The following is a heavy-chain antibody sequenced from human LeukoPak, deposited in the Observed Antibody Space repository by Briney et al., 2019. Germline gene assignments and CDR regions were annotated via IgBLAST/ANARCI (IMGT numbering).Heavy chain of an antibody. CDR3: ARALYYYDSSGYYPGNFQH. Sequence: SVKVSCKAPGGTFSSYAISWVRQAPGQGLEWMGRIIPIFGTANYAQKFQGRVTITTDESTSTAYMELSSLRSEDTAVYYCARALYYYDSSGYYPGNFQHWGQGTLVTVSS. D-gene: IGHD3-22*01. CDR2: IIPIFGTA. V-gene: IGHV1-69*05. J-gene: IGHJ1*01. CDR1: GGTFSSYA.